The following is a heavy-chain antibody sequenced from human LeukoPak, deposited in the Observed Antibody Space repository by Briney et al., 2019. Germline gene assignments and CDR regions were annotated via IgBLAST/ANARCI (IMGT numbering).Heavy chain of an antibody. CDR1: GYTFTGYY. V-gene: IGHV1-2*02. J-gene: IGHJ4*02. Sequence: GASVKVSCKASGYTFTGYYMHWVRQAPGQGLEWMGWINPNNGATNYAQNFQGRVTMTRDTSISTAYMELSRLRSDDTAVYYCAPTCSGGNCYHYYFDYWGQGTLVTVSS. D-gene: IGHD2-15*01. CDR2: INPNNGAT. CDR3: APTCSGGNCYHYYFDY.